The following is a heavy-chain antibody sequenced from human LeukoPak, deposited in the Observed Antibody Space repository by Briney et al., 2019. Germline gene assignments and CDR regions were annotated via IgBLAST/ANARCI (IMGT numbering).Heavy chain of an antibody. CDR1: GYTFTSYY. Sequence: SVKVSCKASGYTFTSYYIHWVRQAPGQGLEWMGGIIPIFGTANYAQKFQGRVTITADKSTSTAYMELSSLRSEDTAVYYCASTGSYYDILTGYCHWGQGTLVTVSS. J-gene: IGHJ4*02. V-gene: IGHV1-69*06. CDR2: IIPIFGTA. CDR3: ASTGSYYDILTGYCH. D-gene: IGHD3-9*01.